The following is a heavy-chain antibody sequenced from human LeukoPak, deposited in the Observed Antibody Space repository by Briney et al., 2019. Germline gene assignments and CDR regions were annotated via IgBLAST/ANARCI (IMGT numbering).Heavy chain of an antibody. CDR3: TKEPLLRVSYNCFDP. V-gene: IGHV3-23*01. D-gene: IGHD3-9*01. J-gene: IGHJ5*02. Sequence: PGESLRLSCAASGFTFSSSAMSWVRQAPGEGLEWVSAISGSGGTTYYADSVKGRFTISRDNSKNTLYLQMNSLRAEDTAVYYCTKEPLLRVSYNCFDPWGQGTLVTVSS. CDR1: GFTFSSSA. CDR2: ISGSGGTT.